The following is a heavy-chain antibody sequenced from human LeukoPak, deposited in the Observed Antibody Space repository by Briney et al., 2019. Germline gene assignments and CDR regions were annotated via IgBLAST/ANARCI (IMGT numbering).Heavy chain of an antibody. D-gene: IGHD6-19*01. Sequence: GGSLRLSCAASGFTFSSYWMNWARQAPGKGLEWVANITPDGSDRYYVDSLKGRVTISRDNTKSSLYLQLNSLRAEDTAVYYCVPGGLAVSGIDYWGQGALVTVSS. CDR2: ITPDGSDR. CDR3: VPGGLAVSGIDY. CDR1: GFTFSSYW. J-gene: IGHJ4*02. V-gene: IGHV3-7*01.